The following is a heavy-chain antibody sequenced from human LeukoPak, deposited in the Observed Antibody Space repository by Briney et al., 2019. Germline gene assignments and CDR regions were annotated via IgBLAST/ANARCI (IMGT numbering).Heavy chain of an antibody. D-gene: IGHD6-13*01. CDR3: AKVWQQLVGYFDY. V-gene: IGHV3-23*01. CDR1: GFTFSSYA. Sequence: GGSLRLSCAASGFTFSSYAISWVRQAPGKGLEWVSAISGSGGSTYYADSVKGRLTISRDNSKNTLYLQMNSLRAEDTAVYYCAKVWQQLVGYFDYWGQGTLVTVSS. J-gene: IGHJ4*02. CDR2: ISGSGGST.